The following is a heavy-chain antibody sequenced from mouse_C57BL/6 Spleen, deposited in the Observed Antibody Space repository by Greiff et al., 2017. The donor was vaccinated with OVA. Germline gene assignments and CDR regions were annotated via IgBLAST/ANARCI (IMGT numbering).Heavy chain of an antibody. CDR1: GFTFSNYW. Sequence: EVKVEESGGGLVQPGGSMKLSCVASGFTFSNYWMNWVRQSPEKGLEWVAQIRLKSDNYATHYAESVKGRFTISRDDSKSSVYLQMNNLRAEDTGIYYCTVNYGSPFAYWGQGTLVTVSA. V-gene: IGHV6-3*01. D-gene: IGHD1-1*01. CDR3: TVNYGSPFAY. CDR2: IRLKSDNYAT. J-gene: IGHJ3*01.